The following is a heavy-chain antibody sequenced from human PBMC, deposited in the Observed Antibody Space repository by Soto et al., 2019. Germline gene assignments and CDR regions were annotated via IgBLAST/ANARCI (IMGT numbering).Heavy chain of an antibody. CDR1: GFTFSSYW. CDR3: ARVAPGGAAILGIGAGAFDI. Sequence: GGSLRLSCAASGFTFSSYWMSWVRQAPGKGLEWVANIKQDGSEKYYVDSVKGRFTISRDNAKNSLYLQMNSLRAEETAVYYCARVAPGGAAILGIGAGAFDIWGQGTMVTVPS. CDR2: IKQDGSEK. V-gene: IGHV3-7*01. D-gene: IGHD2-2*02. J-gene: IGHJ3*02.